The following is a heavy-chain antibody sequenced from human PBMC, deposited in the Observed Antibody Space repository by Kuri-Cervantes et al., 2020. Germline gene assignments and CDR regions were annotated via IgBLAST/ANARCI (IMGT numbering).Heavy chain of an antibody. V-gene: IGHV3-30*03. Sequence: GGSLRLSCAASGFTFSSYGMHWVRQAPGKGLEWVAVISYDGSNKYYADSVKGRFTISRDNAKNTLYLQMNSLRAEDTAVYYCARAVGATALDYWGQGTLVTVSS. D-gene: IGHD1-26*01. J-gene: IGHJ4*02. CDR3: ARAVGATALDY. CDR2: ISYDGSNK. CDR1: GFTFSSYG.